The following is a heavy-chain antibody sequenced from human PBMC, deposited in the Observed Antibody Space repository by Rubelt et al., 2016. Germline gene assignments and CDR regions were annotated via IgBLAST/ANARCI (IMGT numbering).Heavy chain of an antibody. CDR3: ARADYYGSGSYFPVDY. D-gene: IGHD3-10*01. J-gene: IGHJ4*02. Sequence: CTVSGGPISGYFWSWIRQPPGQGLEWIGYTSYSGSTNYTHSLKSRVTISVDNSKNQFSLKLSSVTAADTAVYYCARADYYGSGSYFPVDYWGQGTLVTVSS. V-gene: IGHV4-59*01. CDR2: TSYSGST. CDR1: GGPISGYF.